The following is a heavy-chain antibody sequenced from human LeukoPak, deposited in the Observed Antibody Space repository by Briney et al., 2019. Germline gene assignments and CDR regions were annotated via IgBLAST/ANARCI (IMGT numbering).Heavy chain of an antibody. D-gene: IGHD3-10*01. V-gene: IGHV1-8*01. J-gene: IGHJ5*02. CDR3: ARGQKETILWFGELLWFDP. Sequence: ASVKVSCKASGYTFTSYDINWVRQATGQGLEWMGWMNPNSGNTGYAQKFQGRVTMTRNTSISTAYMELSSLRSEDTAVYYCARGQKETILWFGELLWFDPWGQGTLVTVSS. CDR1: GYTFTSYD. CDR2: MNPNSGNT.